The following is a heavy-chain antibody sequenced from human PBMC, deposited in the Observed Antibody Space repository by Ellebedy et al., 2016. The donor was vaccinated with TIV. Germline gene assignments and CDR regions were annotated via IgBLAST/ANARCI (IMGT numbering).Heavy chain of an antibody. CDR3: AKDRTPGDGYWVFDF. J-gene: IGHJ4*02. CDR2: IVGSGGSR. CDR1: GFRFDEYA. D-gene: IGHD5-18*01. V-gene: IGHV3-23*01. Sequence: PGGSLRLSCAASGFRFDEYAMHWVRQAPGKGLEWVSGIVGSGGSRYADSVKGRFTISRDNSKSTLDLQMSSLRAEDTAVYYCAKDRTPGDGYWVFDFWGQGTLVTVST.